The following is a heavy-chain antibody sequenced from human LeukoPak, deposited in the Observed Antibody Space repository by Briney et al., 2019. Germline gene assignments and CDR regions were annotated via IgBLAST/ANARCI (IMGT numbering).Heavy chain of an antibody. V-gene: IGHV4-59*01. Sequence: SETLSLTCTVSGGSISTYFWSWIRQPPGKGLEWIGYIYYSGSTKSNPSLKSGVTISLDTSKNQFSLKLSSVTAADTAMYYCARVSRGNSVGGDYWGQGTLVTVSS. D-gene: IGHD4-23*01. J-gene: IGHJ4*02. CDR2: IYYSGST. CDR3: ARVSRGNSVGGDY. CDR1: GGSISTYF.